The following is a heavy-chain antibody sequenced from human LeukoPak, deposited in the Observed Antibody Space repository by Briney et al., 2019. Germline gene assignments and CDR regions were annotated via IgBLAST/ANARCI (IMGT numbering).Heavy chain of an antibody. D-gene: IGHD6-13*01. CDR3: ARVSSSWYGEYYYDY. CDR2: IYTSGST. Sequence: PSETLSLTCTVSGGSISSYYWSWIRQPAGKGLEWIGRIYTSGSTNYYPSLKSRVTISVDTSKNQFSLKLSSVTAADTAVYYCARVSSSWYGEYYYDYWGQGTLVTVSS. V-gene: IGHV4-4*07. CDR1: GGSISSYY. J-gene: IGHJ4*02.